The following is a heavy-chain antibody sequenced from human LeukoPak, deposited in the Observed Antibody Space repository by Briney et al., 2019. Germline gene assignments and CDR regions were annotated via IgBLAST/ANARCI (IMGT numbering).Heavy chain of an antibody. Sequence: GGSLRLSCAASGFTFDDYGMSWVRQAPGKGLEWVSYISSSGSTIYYADSVKGRLTISRDNAKNSLYLQMNSLRAEDTAVYYCAGGDSSGYYPIDYWGQGTLVTVSS. CDR1: GFTFDDYG. D-gene: IGHD3-22*01. V-gene: IGHV3-48*03. J-gene: IGHJ4*02. CDR2: ISSSGSTI. CDR3: AGGDSSGYYPIDY.